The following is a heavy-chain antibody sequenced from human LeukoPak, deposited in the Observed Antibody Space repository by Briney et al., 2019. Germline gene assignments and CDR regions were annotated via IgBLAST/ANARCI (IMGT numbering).Heavy chain of an antibody. CDR2: IYYSGST. J-gene: IGHJ6*03. CDR1: GGSISSYY. CDR3: ARVAGGTGYYYYYMDV. D-gene: IGHD1-1*01. V-gene: IGHV4-59*01. Sequence: PSETLSLTCTVSGGSISSYYWSWIRQPPGKGQEWIGHIYYSGSTNYNPSLKSRVTISVDASKNQFSLKLSSVTAADTAVYYCARVAGGTGYYYYYMDVWGKGTTVTVSS.